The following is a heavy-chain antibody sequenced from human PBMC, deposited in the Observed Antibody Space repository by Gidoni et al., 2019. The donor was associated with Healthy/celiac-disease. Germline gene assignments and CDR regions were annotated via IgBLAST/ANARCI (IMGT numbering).Heavy chain of an antibody. Sequence: QVQLVHSGSEVKKPGSSVKLSCKASGGTFSIYTSSGVRQAPGQGLECMGRILPILGIENDAQKFQCRVTITADKSTSTAYMELSSLRSEDTAVYDCARGPRGSFDYWGQGTLVTVSS. J-gene: IGHJ4*02. CDR3: ARGPRGSFDY. D-gene: IGHD3-10*01. CDR1: GGTFSIYT. CDR2: ILPILGIE. V-gene: IGHV1-69*02.